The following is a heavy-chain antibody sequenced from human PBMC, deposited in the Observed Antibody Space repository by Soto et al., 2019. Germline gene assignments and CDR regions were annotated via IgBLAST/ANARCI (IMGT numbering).Heavy chain of an antibody. J-gene: IGHJ4*02. CDR1: GGSISSSSYY. Sequence: QLQLQESGPGLVKPSETLSLTCTVAGGSISSSSYYWGWIRQPPGKGLEWMGSIYYSGSTYFNPSLKSRVTMSVDTSKHQFSLKLSSVTAADTAVYYCARHQTVTSSGFDYWGQGTLVTVSS. V-gene: IGHV4-39*01. CDR3: ARHQTVTSSGFDY. CDR2: IYYSGST. D-gene: IGHD4-17*01.